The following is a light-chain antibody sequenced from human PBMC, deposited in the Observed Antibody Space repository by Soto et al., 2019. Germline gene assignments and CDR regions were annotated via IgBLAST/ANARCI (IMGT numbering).Light chain of an antibody. CDR1: SGDIGAYIY. Sequence: QSALTQPASVSGSPGQSITISCTGTSGDIGAYIYVSWYQHHPGKAPKLMIYEVNNRPSGVSNRFFGSTSGNTASLTISGLQAEDEADYYCSSYTSSSTVIFGGGTKLTVL. J-gene: IGLJ2*01. CDR2: EVN. V-gene: IGLV2-14*01. CDR3: SSYTSSSTVI.